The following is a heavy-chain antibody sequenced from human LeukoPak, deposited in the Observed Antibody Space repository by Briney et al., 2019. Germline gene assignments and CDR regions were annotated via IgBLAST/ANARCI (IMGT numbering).Heavy chain of an antibody. CDR2: ISANGADK. CDR1: RFTFSTYA. V-gene: IGHV3-23*01. D-gene: IGHD1-14*01. CDR3: ANYRKPQGLDY. Sequence: GGSLRLSCAVSRFTFSTYAMSWVRQAPGQGLEGVSAISANGADKYYADSVKGRFTISRDNSKSTLFLQMTSLRVEDTAVYYCANYRKPQGLDYWGQGTLVTVSS. J-gene: IGHJ4*02.